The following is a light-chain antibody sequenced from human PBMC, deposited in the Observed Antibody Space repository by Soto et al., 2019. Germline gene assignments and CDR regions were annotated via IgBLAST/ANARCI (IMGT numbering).Light chain of an antibody. Sequence: QSVLTQPPSTSGTPGQTVTISCSGGTSNIGMNTLNWYQQVPGTAPKFLISTNYWRPSGVRDRFSVSKSGTSASLAISGLQSDDEADYYCAAWDDSLNAVVFGGGTKLTVL. J-gene: IGLJ2*01. CDR1: TSNIGMNT. CDR3: AAWDDSLNAVV. V-gene: IGLV1-44*01. CDR2: TNY.